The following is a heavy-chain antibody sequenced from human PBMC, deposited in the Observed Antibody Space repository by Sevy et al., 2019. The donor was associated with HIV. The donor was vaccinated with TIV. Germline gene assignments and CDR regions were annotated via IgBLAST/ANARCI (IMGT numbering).Heavy chain of an antibody. D-gene: IGHD6-19*01. Sequence: GGSLRLSCAASGFTFSSYAMSWAGQVPGRGLGWASSFIVRGTNTFYANALKGRFTISRENSKKTLYMQMNSLRAEDTAVYYCAKDSILVAGHFDYWGQGTLVTVSS. V-gene: IGHV3-23*01. CDR3: AKDSILVAGHFDY. J-gene: IGHJ4*02. CDR1: GFTFSSYA. CDR2: FIVRGTNT.